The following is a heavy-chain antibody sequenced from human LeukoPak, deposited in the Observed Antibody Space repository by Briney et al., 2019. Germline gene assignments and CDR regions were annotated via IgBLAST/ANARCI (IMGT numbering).Heavy chain of an antibody. V-gene: IGHV3-66*01. CDR1: GFTVSSNY. Sequence: GGSLRLSCAASGFTVSSNYMSWVRQAPGKGLEWVSVIYSGGSTYYADSVKGRFTISRDNSKNTLYLQMNSLRAEDTAVYYCARAPYVEYGMDVWGQGTTVTVSS. J-gene: IGHJ6*02. D-gene: IGHD5-24*01. CDR2: IYSGGST. CDR3: ARAPYVEYGMDV.